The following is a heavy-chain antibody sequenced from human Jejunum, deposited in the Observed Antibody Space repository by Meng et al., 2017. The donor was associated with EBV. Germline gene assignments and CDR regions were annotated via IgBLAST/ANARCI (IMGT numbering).Heavy chain of an antibody. J-gene: IGHJ4*02. D-gene: IGHD1-14*01. Sequence: QVQLQESGPGLVAPSGALSLHCVVSGDFINNNKWWRWVRQPPGKGLEWIGEIYHSGTTYYNPSLKSRVTISLDTSESQFSLRLTSVTAADTAIYYCARASPERLLEYWGQGTLVTVSS. CDR3: ARASPERLLEY. CDR1: GDFINNNKW. CDR2: IYHSGTT. V-gene: IGHV4-4*02.